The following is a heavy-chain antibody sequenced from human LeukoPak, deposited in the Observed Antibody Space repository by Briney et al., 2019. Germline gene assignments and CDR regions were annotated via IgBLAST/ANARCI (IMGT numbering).Heavy chain of an antibody. V-gene: IGHV4-34*01. CDR1: GGSFSGYY. CDR3: ASRYCSSTSCYDGRAFDI. Sequence: SETLSLTCAVYGGSFSGYYWSWIRQPPGKGLEWIGEINHSGSTNYNPSLKSRVTISVDTSKNQFSLKLSSVTAADTAVYYCASRYCSSTSCYDGRAFDIWGQGTMVTVSS. J-gene: IGHJ3*02. D-gene: IGHD2-2*01. CDR2: INHSGST.